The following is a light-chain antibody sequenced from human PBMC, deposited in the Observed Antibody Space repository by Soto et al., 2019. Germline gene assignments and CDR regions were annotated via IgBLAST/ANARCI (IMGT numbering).Light chain of an antibody. CDR3: MQALQTPWT. J-gene: IGKJ1*01. Sequence: DIVMTQSPLSLPVTPGEPASISCRSSQSLLHSNGYNYLDWYLQKPGQSPRLLIYLGSTRACGVPDRFSGSGSGTDFTLTISRVEAEDVGVYYCMQALQTPWTFGQGTKVEIK. CDR2: LGS. CDR1: QSLLHSNGYNY. V-gene: IGKV2-28*01.